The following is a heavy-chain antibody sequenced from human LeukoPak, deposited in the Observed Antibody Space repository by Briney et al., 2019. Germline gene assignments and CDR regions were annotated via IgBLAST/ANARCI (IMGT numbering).Heavy chain of an antibody. Sequence: GASVKVSCKASGYTFTSYGISWVRQAPGQGLEWMGWISAYNGNTNYAQKLQGRVTMTTDTSTSTAYMELRSLRSDDTAVYYCARGPAYYYDSSGYYYWGQGTLVTLSS. D-gene: IGHD3-22*01. CDR1: GYTFTSYG. CDR2: ISAYNGNT. J-gene: IGHJ4*02. V-gene: IGHV1-18*01. CDR3: ARGPAYYYDSSGYYY.